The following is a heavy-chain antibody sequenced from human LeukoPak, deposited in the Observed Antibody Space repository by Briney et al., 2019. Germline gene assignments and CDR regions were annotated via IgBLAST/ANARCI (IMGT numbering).Heavy chain of an antibody. CDR2: IYYSGST. J-gene: IGHJ4*02. D-gene: IGHD3/OR15-3a*01. V-gene: IGHV4-59*08. Sequence: SETLSLTCTVSGGSISSYYWSWIRQPPGKGLEWIGYIYYSGSTNYNPSLKSRVTISVDTSKNQFSLKLSSVTAAVTAVYYCAGAGWRDWLLYQIDYWGQGTLVTVSS. CDR1: GGSISSYY. CDR3: AGAGWRDWLLYQIDY.